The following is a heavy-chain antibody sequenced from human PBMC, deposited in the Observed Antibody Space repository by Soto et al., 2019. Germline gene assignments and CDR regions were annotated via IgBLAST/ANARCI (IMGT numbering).Heavy chain of an antibody. Sequence: EVQLLESGGGLEQPGGSLRLSCAASGFTFRDYAMSWVRQAPGKGLEWVTTITGSSSNLYYSDSVKGRFAISRDNSKNTLYLQMDSLPAEDTAVYYCAKGGAVYGLLTHDYWCQGTLVTVSS. CDR2: ITGSSSNL. V-gene: IGHV3-23*01. CDR3: AKGGAVYGLLTHDY. J-gene: IGHJ4*02. CDR1: GFTFRDYA. D-gene: IGHD3-9*01.